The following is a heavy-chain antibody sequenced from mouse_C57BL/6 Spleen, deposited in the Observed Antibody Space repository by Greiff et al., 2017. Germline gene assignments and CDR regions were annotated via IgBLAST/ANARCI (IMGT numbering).Heavy chain of an antibody. J-gene: IGHJ4*01. Sequence: QVQLQQPGTELVKPGASVKLSCKASGYTFTSYWMHWVKQRPGQGLEWIGNINPSNGGTNYNEKFKSKATLTVDKSSSTAYMQLRSLTSEDSAVYYCARGEFITTVVAEMDNWGQGTSVTVSS. V-gene: IGHV1-53*01. CDR3: ARGEFITTVVAEMDN. CDR1: GYTFTSYW. D-gene: IGHD1-1*01. CDR2: INPSNGGT.